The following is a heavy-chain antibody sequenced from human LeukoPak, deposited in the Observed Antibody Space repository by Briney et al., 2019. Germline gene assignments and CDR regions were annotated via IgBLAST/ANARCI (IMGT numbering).Heavy chain of an antibody. Sequence: SETLSLTCAVYGGSFSGYYWSWIRQPPGKGLEWIGEINHSGSTNYNPSLKSRVTISVDTSKNQFSLKLSSVTAADTAVYYCARSHYYDSSGYYYIWGQGTLVTVSS. V-gene: IGHV4-34*01. D-gene: IGHD3-22*01. CDR3: ARSHYYDSSGYYYI. J-gene: IGHJ4*02. CDR1: GGSFSGYY. CDR2: INHSGST.